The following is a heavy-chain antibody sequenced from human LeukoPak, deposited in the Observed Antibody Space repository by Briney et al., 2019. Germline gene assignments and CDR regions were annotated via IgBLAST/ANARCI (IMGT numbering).Heavy chain of an antibody. J-gene: IGHJ5*02. CDR1: SVSLSSYS. CDR3: ARRMLEARESSVTNWFDT. D-gene: IGHD5/OR15-5a*01. V-gene: IGHV4-4*07. Sequence: SETLSLTCTGSSVSLSSYSWSWLRLPPGQGLEWIVRTYTSGSTIDNPSLQSRITISEDTSKNQFSLKLTSVTAADTAVYDCARRMLEARESSVTNWFDTWGQGTLVTVSS. CDR2: TYTSGST.